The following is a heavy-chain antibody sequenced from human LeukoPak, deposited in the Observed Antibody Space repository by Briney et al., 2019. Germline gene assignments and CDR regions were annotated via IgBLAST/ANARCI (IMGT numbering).Heavy chain of an antibody. CDR2: DGGTT. CDR3: TTDSSVVPAAISTWGLDY. V-gene: IGHV3-15*01. J-gene: IGHJ4*02. Sequence: DGGTTDYAAPVKGRFTISRDDSKNTLYLQMNSLKTEDTAVYYCTTDSSVVPAAISTWGLDYWGQGTLVTVSS. D-gene: IGHD2-2*01.